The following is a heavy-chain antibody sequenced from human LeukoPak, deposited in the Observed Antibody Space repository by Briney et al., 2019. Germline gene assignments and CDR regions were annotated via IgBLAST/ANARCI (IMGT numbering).Heavy chain of an antibody. D-gene: IGHD3-10*01. V-gene: IGHV3-30-3*01. J-gene: IGHJ4*02. CDR2: KSYDGSNK. Sequence: GGSLRLSCAASGFTFSSYAMSWVRQAPGKGLEWVAVKSYDGSNKYYADSVKGRFTISRDNSKNTLYVQMNSLRAEDTAVYYCAKGHYYGSGSLDYWGQGTLVTVSS. CDR3: AKGHYYGSGSLDY. CDR1: GFTFSSYA.